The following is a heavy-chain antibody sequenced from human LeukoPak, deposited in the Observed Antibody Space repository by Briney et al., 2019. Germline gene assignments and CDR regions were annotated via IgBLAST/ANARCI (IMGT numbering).Heavy chain of an antibody. D-gene: IGHD6-13*01. CDR1: GFTFSSYS. V-gene: IGHV3-21*01. Sequence: GGSLRLSCAASGFTFSSYSMNWVRQAPGEGLEWVSSISSGSSFIYYADSVKGRFTISRDNAKNSLYLKMNCLRAEDTAVYYCARDSGSPQDAFDISGQGTMVTVS. CDR2: ISSGSSFI. CDR3: ARDSGSPQDAFDI. J-gene: IGHJ3*02.